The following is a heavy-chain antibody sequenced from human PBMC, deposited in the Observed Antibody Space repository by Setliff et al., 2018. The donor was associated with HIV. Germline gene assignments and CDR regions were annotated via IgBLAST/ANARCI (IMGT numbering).Heavy chain of an antibody. V-gene: IGHV3-30*01. D-gene: IGHD3-10*02. CDR3: ARDRFPQSNIFGAWYFDL. Sequence: GGSLRLSCAASGFIFNDYWMIWVRQPPGKGLEWVAVISSDGSDKYYADSVKGRSTISRDNSKNTLYLQMNSLRAEDTAVYYCARDRFPQSNIFGAWYFDLWGRGTLVTVSS. CDR1: GFIFNDYW. CDR2: ISSDGSDK. J-gene: IGHJ2*01.